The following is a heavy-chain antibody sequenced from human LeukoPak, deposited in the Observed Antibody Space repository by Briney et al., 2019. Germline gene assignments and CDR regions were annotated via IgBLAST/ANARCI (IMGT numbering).Heavy chain of an antibody. CDR1: GYTFTSYD. D-gene: IGHD6-13*01. V-gene: IGHV1-8*01. CDR2: MNPNSGNT. CDR3: ARSPAAGPIYYYYYYMDV. J-gene: IGHJ6*03. Sequence: ASVKVSCKASGYTFTSYDINWGRQATGQGLEWMGWMNPNSGNTGYAQKFQGRVTMTRNTSISTAYMELSSLRSEDTAVYYCARSPAAGPIYYYYYYMDVWGKGTTVTISS.